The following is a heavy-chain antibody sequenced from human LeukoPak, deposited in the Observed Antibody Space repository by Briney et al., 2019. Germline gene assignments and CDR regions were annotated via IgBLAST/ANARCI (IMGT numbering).Heavy chain of an antibody. J-gene: IGHJ2*01. Sequence: SQTLSLTCTVSGGSINSGGSYWSWIRQHPRKGLEWIGFIYYSGSTYYNPSLKSRVTISVDTSKNQFSLKLSSVTAADTAVYYCARGGKAAVRFDLWGRGTLVTVSS. D-gene: IGHD2-15*01. CDR2: IYYSGST. CDR3: ARGGKAAVRFDL. CDR1: GGSINSGGSY. V-gene: IGHV4-30-4*08.